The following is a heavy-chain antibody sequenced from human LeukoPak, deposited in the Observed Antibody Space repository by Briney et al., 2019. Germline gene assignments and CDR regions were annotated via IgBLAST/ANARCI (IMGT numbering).Heavy chain of an antibody. CDR2: INHSGST. CDR1: GGSFSGYF. D-gene: IGHD3-10*01. Sequence: SETLSLTCAVYGGSFSGYFWSWIRQLPGKGLEWIGEINHSGSTNYNPSLKSRVTISVDTSKNQFSLKLSSVTAADTAVYYCATTTNYYYGSGSYRLSSHFDYWGQGTLVTVSS. CDR3: ATTTNYYYGSGSYRLSSHFDY. J-gene: IGHJ4*02. V-gene: IGHV4-34*01.